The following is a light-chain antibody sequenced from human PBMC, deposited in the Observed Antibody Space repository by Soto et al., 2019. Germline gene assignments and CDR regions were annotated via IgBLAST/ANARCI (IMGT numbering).Light chain of an antibody. J-gene: IGKJ1*01. CDR3: QQYFTSPQT. Sequence: DIVMTQSPDSLAVSLGERATINCKSSQSVLYSSNNKNYLAWYQQKPGQPPKLLIYWASTRESGVPDRVSGSGSGTDFTLRISTLQAEDAAVYHCQQYFTSPQTFGQGTKVEIK. CDR2: WAS. V-gene: IGKV4-1*01. CDR1: QSVLYSSNNKNY.